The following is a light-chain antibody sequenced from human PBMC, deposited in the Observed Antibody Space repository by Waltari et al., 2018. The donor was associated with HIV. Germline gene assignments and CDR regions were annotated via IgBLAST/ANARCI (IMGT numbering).Light chain of an antibody. CDR3: VLFMGNGIWV. V-gene: IGLV8-61*01. CDR1: SCPVSTSYF. J-gene: IGLJ3*02. Sequence: QTVVNQEPSFSVSPGGTVTLNCGLSSCPVSTSYFPSWYQQTPGQAPRTLIYSTNTRSSGVPDRFSGSILGNKAALTITGAQADDESDYYCVLFMGNGIWVFGGGTKLTVL. CDR2: STN.